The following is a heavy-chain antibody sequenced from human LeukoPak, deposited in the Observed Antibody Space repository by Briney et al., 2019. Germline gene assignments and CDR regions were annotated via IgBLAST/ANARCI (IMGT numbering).Heavy chain of an antibody. Sequence: GGSLRLSCAASGFTFSNYAMSWVRQAPGKGLEWVSTISGSGGTTYYADSVKGRFTIPRDNSKNTVYLQMNSLRAEDTAVYYCATNWNLDSWGQGTLVTVSS. CDR2: ISGSGGTT. D-gene: IGHD1-20*01. V-gene: IGHV3-23*01. J-gene: IGHJ4*02. CDR1: GFTFSNYA. CDR3: ATNWNLDS.